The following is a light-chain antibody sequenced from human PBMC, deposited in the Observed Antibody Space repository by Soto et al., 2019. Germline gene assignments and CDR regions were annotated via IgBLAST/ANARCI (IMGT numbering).Light chain of an antibody. J-gene: IGKJ3*01. CDR3: QVYNSAPPVT. V-gene: IGKV1-27*01. CDR2: AAS. Sequence: DIQMTQSPSSLSASVGDRVTITCRASQGISNFLAWYQQKPGKVPKVLIYAASTLQSGVPSRFSGSGSGTDFTFTISSLQPEDVATYYCQVYNSAPPVTFGPRTKVDIK. CDR1: QGISNF.